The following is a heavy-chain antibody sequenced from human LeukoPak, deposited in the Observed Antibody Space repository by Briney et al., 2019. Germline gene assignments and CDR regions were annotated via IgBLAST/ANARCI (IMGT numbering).Heavy chain of an antibody. CDR1: GGSFSGYY. CDR2: INHSGST. V-gene: IGHV4-34*01. Sequence: SETLSLTCAVSGGSFSGYYWSWIRQPPGKGLEWIGEINHSGSTNYNPSLKSRVTISVDTSKNQFSLKLSSVTAADTAVYYWARGPLKPDYWGQGTLVTVSS. J-gene: IGHJ4*02. CDR3: ARGPLKPDY.